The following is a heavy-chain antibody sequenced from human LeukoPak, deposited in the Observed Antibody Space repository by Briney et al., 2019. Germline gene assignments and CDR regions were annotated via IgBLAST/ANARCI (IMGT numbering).Heavy chain of an antibody. CDR1: GFTFSSYW. Sequence: GGSLRLSCAASGFTFSSYWMSWVRQAPGKGLEWVANIKQDGSEKYYVDSVKGRFTISRDNAKNSLYLQMNSLRAEDTAVYYCARDRIRGYSYGSFDYWGQGTLVTVSS. V-gene: IGHV3-7*01. D-gene: IGHD5-18*01. J-gene: IGHJ4*02. CDR2: IKQDGSEK. CDR3: ARDRIRGYSYGSFDY.